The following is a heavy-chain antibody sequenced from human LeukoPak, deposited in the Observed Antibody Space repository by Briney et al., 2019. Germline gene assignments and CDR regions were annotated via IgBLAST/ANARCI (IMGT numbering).Heavy chain of an antibody. CDR1: GFTFGDYA. CDR3: TKDLRYYYADNHSIMDEHDY. Sequence: TGGSLRLSCTASGFTFGDYAMSWVRQAPGKGLEWVGFIRSKAYGGTTEYAASVKGRFTISRDNSKNTLSLQMNSLRVEDTALYYCTKDLRYYYADNHSIMDEHDYWGQGTLVTVSS. CDR2: IRSKAYGGTT. D-gene: IGHD4-23*01. V-gene: IGHV3-49*04. J-gene: IGHJ4*02.